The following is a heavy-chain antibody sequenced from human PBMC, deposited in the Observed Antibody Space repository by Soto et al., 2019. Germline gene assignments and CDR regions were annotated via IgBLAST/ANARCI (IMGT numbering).Heavy chain of an antibody. CDR2: ISGSGGSI. Sequence: EVQLLESGGGLVQPGGSLRLSCAASGFTFSIYGMSWVRQAPGKGLGWVSAISGSGGSIYFANSVKGRFTISRDNSKDTLDRQLNSLTAQDPAVYYCAITPNCRDDCCAVTFLFFDLWGRGTLVTVSS. CDR3: AITPNCRDDCCAVTFLFFDL. J-gene: IGHJ2*01. D-gene: IGHD2-21*02. V-gene: IGHV3-23*01. CDR1: GFTFSIYG.